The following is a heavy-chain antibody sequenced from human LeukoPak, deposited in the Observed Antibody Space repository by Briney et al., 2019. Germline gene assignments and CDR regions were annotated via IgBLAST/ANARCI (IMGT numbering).Heavy chain of an antibody. Sequence: GESLKISCKGSGYSFTSYWISWVRQMPGKGLEWMGRIDPSDSYTNYSPSFQGHVTISADKSTSTAYLQWSSLKASDTAMYYCASPGSGSYGFYYYGMDVWGKGTTVTVSS. CDR2: IDPSDSYT. CDR3: ASPGSGSYGFYYYGMDV. D-gene: IGHD3-10*01. J-gene: IGHJ6*04. V-gene: IGHV5-10-1*01. CDR1: GYSFTSYW.